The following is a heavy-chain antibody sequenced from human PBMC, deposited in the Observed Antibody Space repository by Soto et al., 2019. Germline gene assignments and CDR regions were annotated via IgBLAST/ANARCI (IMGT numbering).Heavy chain of an antibody. CDR1: GNTFTRFY. CDR2: INPRSGDT. J-gene: IGHJ5*02. V-gene: IGHV1-46*01. D-gene: IGHD1-26*01. Sequence: ASVKVSCKASGNTFTRFYIHWLRQSPGQGLEWMGIINPRSGDTTYAQKFQGRITVTRDTSTNTVYMELTSLRNEDTAVYYCARVALSGGGWLDPWGQGTLVTVS. CDR3: ARVALSGGGWLDP.